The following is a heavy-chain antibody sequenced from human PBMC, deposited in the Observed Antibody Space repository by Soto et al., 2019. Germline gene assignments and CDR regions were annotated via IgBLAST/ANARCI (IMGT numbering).Heavy chain of an antibody. CDR3: ARERARSGWFVCSY. J-gene: IGHJ4*02. D-gene: IGHD6-19*01. Sequence: GGSLRLSCAASGFTFSSYAMHWVRQAPGKGLEWVAVISYDGSNKYYADSVKGRFTISRDNSKNTLYLQMNSLRAEDTAVYYCARERARSGWFVCSYWGQGMLVTVSS. V-gene: IGHV3-30-3*01. CDR2: ISYDGSNK. CDR1: GFTFSSYA.